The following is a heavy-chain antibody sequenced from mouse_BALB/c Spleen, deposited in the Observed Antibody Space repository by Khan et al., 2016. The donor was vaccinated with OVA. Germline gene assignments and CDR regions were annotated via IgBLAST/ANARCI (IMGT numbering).Heavy chain of an antibody. D-gene: IGHD2-1*01. V-gene: IGHV9-1*02. Sequence: QIQLVQSGPELKKPGETVRISCKASGYTFTDYGMNWVKQAPGKGLKWMGWINTYTGKPTYADEFKGRFAFSLETSASTAHLQINNLKNEDVATCFWARSRGNFLLNLWGQGTTLSVS. CDR1: GYTFTDYG. J-gene: IGHJ2*01. CDR2: INTYTGKP. CDR3: ARSRGNFLLNL.